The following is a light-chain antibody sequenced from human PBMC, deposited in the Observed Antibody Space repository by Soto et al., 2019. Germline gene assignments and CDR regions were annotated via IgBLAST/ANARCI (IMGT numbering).Light chain of an antibody. CDR3: AAWDDSPNGWV. Sequence: QSVLTQPPSTSGTPGQRVIISCSGSSSNIGSNTVSWYQQLPGTAPKLLIYSNNQRPSGVPDRFSGSKSGTSASLAIRRLQSEDEADYYCAAWDDSPNGWVFGGGTKVTVL. CDR2: SNN. V-gene: IGLV1-44*01. CDR1: SSNIGSNT. J-gene: IGLJ3*02.